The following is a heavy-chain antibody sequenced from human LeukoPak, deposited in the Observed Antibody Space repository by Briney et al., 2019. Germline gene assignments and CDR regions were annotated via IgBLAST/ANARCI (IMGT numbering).Heavy chain of an antibody. CDR2: INWNGGST. V-gene: IGHV3-20*04. J-gene: IGHJ6*03. CDR3: ARIKPVDGMQYYYYYMDV. D-gene: IGHD6-19*01. Sequence: GGSLRLSCAASGFTFDDYGMSWVRQAPGKGLEWVSGINWNGGSTGYADSVKGRFTISRDNAKNSLYLQMNSLRAADTALYYCARIKPVDGMQYYYYYMDVWGKGTTVTVSS. CDR1: GFTFDDYG.